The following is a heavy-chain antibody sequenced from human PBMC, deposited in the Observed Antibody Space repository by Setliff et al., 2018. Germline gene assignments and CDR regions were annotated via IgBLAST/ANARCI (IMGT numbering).Heavy chain of an antibody. CDR1: GGSISDYY. CDR2: IHASGSP. D-gene: IGHD2-2*01. V-gene: IGHV4-4*07. J-gene: IGHJ4*02. Sequence: SETLSLTCTVSGGSISDYYWSWVWQPAGKGLEWIGRIHASGSPSYNPSLNSRVTMSLDTSTNQFFPRLSSVTAADTAVYYFRLANCSTNCEEALDYWSQGTLVTVSS. CDR3: RLANCSTNCEEALDY.